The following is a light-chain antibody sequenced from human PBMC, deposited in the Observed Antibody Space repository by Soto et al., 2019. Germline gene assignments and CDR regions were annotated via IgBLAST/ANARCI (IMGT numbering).Light chain of an antibody. CDR2: KAS. CDR1: QSISSW. Sequence: IRMTQSPSSLSASTVDRVTITFRASQSISSWLAWYQQKPGKAPKLLIYKASSLESGVPSRFSGSGSGTEFTLTISSLQPEDFATYYCRQSSTARAFGQGTKVDIK. V-gene: IGKV1-5*03. J-gene: IGKJ1*01. CDR3: RQSSTARA.